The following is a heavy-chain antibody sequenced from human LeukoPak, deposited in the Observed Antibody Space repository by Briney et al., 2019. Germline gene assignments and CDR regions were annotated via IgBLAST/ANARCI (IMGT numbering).Heavy chain of an antibody. V-gene: IGHV1-18*01. CDR3: ARNRWEPYHNDAFDI. Sequence: ASVKVSCKASGYTFTSYGISWVRQAPGQGLEWMGWISVYNGNTNSTQKLRGRVTMTTDTSTSTAYMELRSLRSDDTAVYYCARNRWEPYHNDAFDIWGQGTMVTVSS. CDR2: ISVYNGNT. D-gene: IGHD1-26*01. CDR1: GYTFTSYG. J-gene: IGHJ3*02.